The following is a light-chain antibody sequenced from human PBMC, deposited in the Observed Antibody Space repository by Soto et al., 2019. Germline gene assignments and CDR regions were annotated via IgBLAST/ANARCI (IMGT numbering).Light chain of an antibody. V-gene: IGLV2-11*01. CDR2: DVT. Sequence: QSVLTQPRSVSGSPGQSLTISCTGTNSDIGAYNYVSWYQQHPGKAPKLIIYDVTKRPSGVPARFSGSKSGNTATLTVSGLQAEDEADYYCCSYAGDTPYVFGAGTKLTVL. CDR1: NSDIGAYNY. J-gene: IGLJ1*01. CDR3: CSYAGDTPYV.